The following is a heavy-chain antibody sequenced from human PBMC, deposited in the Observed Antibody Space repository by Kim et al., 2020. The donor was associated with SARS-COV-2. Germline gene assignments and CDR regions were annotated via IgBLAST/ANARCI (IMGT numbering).Heavy chain of an antibody. CDR1: GFTFSSYA. J-gene: IGHJ1*01. CDR3: ATDLRQGNSG. CDR2: ISHDGANT. D-gene: IGHD6-25*01. Sequence: GGSLRLSCAASGFTFSSYAMNWVRQVPGKGLVWVSTISHDGANTHYADSVLGRFTISRDNSENTLFLQMNSLRPEDTAVYYCATDLRQGNSGRGQGTLVTVSS. V-gene: IGHV3-23*01.